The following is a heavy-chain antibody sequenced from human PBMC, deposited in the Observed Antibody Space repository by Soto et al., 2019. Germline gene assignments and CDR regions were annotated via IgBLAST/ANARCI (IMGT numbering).Heavy chain of an antibody. J-gene: IGHJ4*02. D-gene: IGHD6-19*01. Sequence: EVQLVESGGGLVQPGGSLRLSCAASGFTVSSNYMSWVRQAPGKGVEWVSVIYSGGSTYYADSVKGRFTISRDNSKNTLYLQMNSLRAEDTAVYYCARPPIAVASIRVWGQGTLVTVSS. V-gene: IGHV3-66*04. CDR2: IYSGGST. CDR1: GFTVSSNY. CDR3: ARPPIAVASIRV.